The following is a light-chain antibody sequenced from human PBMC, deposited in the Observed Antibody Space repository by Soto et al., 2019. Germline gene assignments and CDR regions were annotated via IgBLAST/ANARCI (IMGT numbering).Light chain of an antibody. V-gene: IGKV1-39*01. CDR1: QSVNDY. CDR2: AAS. Sequence: DFQVTQSPSSLSASVGDRVTITCRASQSVNDYLNWYQQRPGKAPRLLIYAASTFHSGGPSRFSGSGFGTDFSLTITSLQPEDFATYYCQQSFSTPYIFGQGTKLEIK. J-gene: IGKJ2*01. CDR3: QQSFSTPYI.